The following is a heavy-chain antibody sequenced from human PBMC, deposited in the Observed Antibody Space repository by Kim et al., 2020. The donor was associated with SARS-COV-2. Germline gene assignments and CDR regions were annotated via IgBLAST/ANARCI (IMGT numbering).Heavy chain of an antibody. D-gene: IGHD1-26*01. CDR1: GGSISSYY. Sequence: SETLSLTCTVSGGSISSYYWSWIRQPPGKGLEWIGYIYYSGSTSYNPTLKSRVTMSIDTSKNQFSLKLSSVTAADTAVYYCARDPSGSYPDSWGQGTLVTVSS. V-gene: IGHV4-59*01. J-gene: IGHJ4*02. CDR3: ARDPSGSYPDS. CDR2: IYYSGST.